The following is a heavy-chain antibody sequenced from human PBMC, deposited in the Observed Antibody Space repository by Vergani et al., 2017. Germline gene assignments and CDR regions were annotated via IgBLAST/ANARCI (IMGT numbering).Heavy chain of an antibody. J-gene: IGHJ6*02. D-gene: IGHD6-19*01. Sequence: EVQLVESGGGLVKPGGSLRLSCAASGFTFSSYSMNWVRQAPGKGLEWVSSISSSSSYIYYADSVKGRFTISRDNAKNSLYLQMNSLRAEDTAVYYCPRDLLAVADYGMDVWGQGTTVTVSS. CDR1: GFTFSSYS. V-gene: IGHV3-21*01. CDR3: PRDLLAVADYGMDV. CDR2: ISSSSSYI.